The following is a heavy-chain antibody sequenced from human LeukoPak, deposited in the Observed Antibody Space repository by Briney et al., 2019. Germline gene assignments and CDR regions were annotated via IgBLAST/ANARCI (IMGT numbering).Heavy chain of an antibody. CDR2: ISGAGGST. J-gene: IGHJ4*02. V-gene: IGHV3-23*01. CDR3: VRDLVIFEY. Sequence: LEWVSTISGAGGSTYYADSVEGRFTISRDNSKNTLSLQMNSLRAEDTAIYYCVRDLVIFEYWGQGTLVAVSS.